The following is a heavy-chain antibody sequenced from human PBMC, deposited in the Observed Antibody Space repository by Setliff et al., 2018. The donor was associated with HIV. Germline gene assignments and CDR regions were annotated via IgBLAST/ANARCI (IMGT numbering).Heavy chain of an antibody. CDR2: AYHTGST. CDR3: ARHAAGPDGPFDY. J-gene: IGHJ4*02. V-gene: IGHV4-38-2*01. CDR1: GYSMSSGYY. D-gene: IGHD2-2*01. Sequence: SETLSLTCGVSGYSMSSGYYWGWIRQPPGKGLEWIGNAYHTGSTYYNPSLKSRVTISVDTSKNQFSLKLSSVIAADTAVYYCARHAAGPDGPFDYWGQGTLVTVSS.